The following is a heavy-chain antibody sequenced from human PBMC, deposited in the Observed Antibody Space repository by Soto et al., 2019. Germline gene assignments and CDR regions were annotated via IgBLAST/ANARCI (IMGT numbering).Heavy chain of an antibody. CDR2: IYHSGST. J-gene: IGHJ6*02. CDR3: ARAPPGTIFGVGKKYYYYGMDV. CDR1: GGSISSSNW. D-gene: IGHD3-3*01. V-gene: IGHV4-4*02. Sequence: QVQLQESGPGLVKPSGTLSLTCAVSGGSISSSNWWSWVRQPPGKGLEWIGEIYHSGSTNYNPSLKSRVTISVDKSKNQFSLKLSSVTAADTAVYYCARAPPGTIFGVGKKYYYYGMDVWGQGTTVTVSS.